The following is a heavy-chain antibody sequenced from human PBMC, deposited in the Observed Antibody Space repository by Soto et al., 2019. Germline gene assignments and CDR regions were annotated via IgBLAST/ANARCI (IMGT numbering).Heavy chain of an antibody. V-gene: IGHV3-48*03. Sequence: LRLFCAAPGFAFRSYEMNWVRQAPGKGLEWVSYIISSGSTIYYADSVKGRFTISRDNAKNSLYLQMNSLRAEDTAVYYCAREHDFGSGYADYGMDVRGQGTTVTVSS. J-gene: IGHJ6*02. CDR1: GFAFRSYE. CDR3: AREHDFGSGYADYGMDV. CDR2: IISSGSTI. D-gene: IGHD3-3*01.